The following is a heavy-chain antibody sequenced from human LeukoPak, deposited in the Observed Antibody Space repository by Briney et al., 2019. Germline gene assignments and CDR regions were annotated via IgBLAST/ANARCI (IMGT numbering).Heavy chain of an antibody. D-gene: IGHD3-22*01. J-gene: IGHJ5*02. CDR1: GFTFSSYS. CDR3: ARETDYYDSSGYSNWFDP. Sequence: PGGSLRLSCAASGFTFSSYSMNWVRQAPGRGLEWVSSISSSSSYIYYADSVKGRFTISRDNAKNSLYLQMNSLRAEDTAVYYCARETDYYDSSGYSNWFDPWGQGTLVTVSS. CDR2: ISSSSSYI. V-gene: IGHV3-21*01.